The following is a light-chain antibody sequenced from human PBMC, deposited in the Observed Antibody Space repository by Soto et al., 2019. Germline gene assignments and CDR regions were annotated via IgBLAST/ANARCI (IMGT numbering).Light chain of an antibody. CDR2: DVS. J-gene: IGLJ1*01. CDR3: FSYTTSRTRI. V-gene: IGLV2-14*01. Sequence: QSVLTQPASVSGSPGQSNAISCTGTSSDVGAFYYVSWYQQHPGKAPTLVIYDVSLRPSGVSNRFSGSKSGNTASLTISGLQAEDEADYYCFSYTTSRTRIFGTGTKVTVL. CDR1: SSDVGAFYY.